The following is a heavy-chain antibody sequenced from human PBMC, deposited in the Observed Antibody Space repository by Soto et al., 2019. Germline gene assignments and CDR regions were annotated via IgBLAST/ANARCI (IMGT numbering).Heavy chain of an antibody. CDR3: ASHPSKVGYCTNGVCYKPHY. Sequence: SETLSLTCTVSGGSISSSSYYWGWIRQPPGKGLEWIGSIYYSGNTYYNPSLKSRVTISVDTSKNQFSLKLSSVTAADTAVYYCASHPSKVGYCTNGVCYKPHYWGQGTLVTVSS. V-gene: IGHV4-39*01. D-gene: IGHD2-8*01. CDR1: GGSISSSSYY. J-gene: IGHJ4*02. CDR2: IYYSGNT.